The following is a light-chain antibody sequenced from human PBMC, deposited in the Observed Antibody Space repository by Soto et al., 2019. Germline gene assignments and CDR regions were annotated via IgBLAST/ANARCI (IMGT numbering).Light chain of an antibody. J-gene: IGLJ1*01. Sequence: QSVLTQPPSASGNPGQRLTISCSGSTSNILRNYVYWYRQLPGTAPRLLISMNDQRSSGVPDRFSGSKSGTSASLAISGLRSEDEADYYCASWDDSLSGYVFGTGTKVTVL. CDR1: TSNILRNY. V-gene: IGLV1-47*01. CDR3: ASWDDSLSGYV. CDR2: MND.